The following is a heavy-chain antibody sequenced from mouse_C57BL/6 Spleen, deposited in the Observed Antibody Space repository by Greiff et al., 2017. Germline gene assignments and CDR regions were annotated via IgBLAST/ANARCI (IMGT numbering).Heavy chain of an antibody. D-gene: IGHD2-1*01. CDR2: IDPSDSYT. CDR3: ARKGYGNPGYFDY. CDR1: GYTFTSYW. J-gene: IGHJ2*01. Sequence: VQLQQPGAELVRPGTSVKLSCKASGYTFTSYWMHWVKQRPGQGLEWIGVIDPSDSYTNYNQKFKGKATLTVDTSSSTAYMQLSSLTSEDSAVYYCARKGYGNPGYFDYGGQGTTRTVSS. V-gene: IGHV1-59*01.